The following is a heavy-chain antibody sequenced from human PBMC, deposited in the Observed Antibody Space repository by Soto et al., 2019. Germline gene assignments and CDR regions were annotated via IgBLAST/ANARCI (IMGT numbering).Heavy chain of an antibody. Sequence: QVQLVQSGAEVKKPGSSVKVSCKASGGTFSSYAISWVRQAPGQGLEWMGGIIPIFGTANYAQKFQGRVTITADESTSTAYMELSSLRSEDTAVYYCAREVLRFLEWSGKSSYGMDVWGQGTTVTVSS. CDR2: IIPIFGTA. CDR1: GGTFSSYA. V-gene: IGHV1-69*01. CDR3: AREVLRFLEWSGKSSYGMDV. D-gene: IGHD3-3*01. J-gene: IGHJ6*02.